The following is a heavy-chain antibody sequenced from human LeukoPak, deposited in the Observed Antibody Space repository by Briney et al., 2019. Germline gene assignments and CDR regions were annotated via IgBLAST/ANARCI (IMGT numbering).Heavy chain of an antibody. V-gene: IGHV1-2*02. CDR2: INPNSCGT. Sequence: ASVKVSCKASGYTFTGYYMHWVRQAPGQGLEGMGWINPNSCGTNYAQKFQGRVTMTRDTSISTAYMELSRLRSDDTDVYYCAMVVAAFDAFDIWGQGTMVTVSS. CDR1: GYTFTGYY. D-gene: IGHD2-15*01. CDR3: AMVVAAFDAFDI. J-gene: IGHJ3*02.